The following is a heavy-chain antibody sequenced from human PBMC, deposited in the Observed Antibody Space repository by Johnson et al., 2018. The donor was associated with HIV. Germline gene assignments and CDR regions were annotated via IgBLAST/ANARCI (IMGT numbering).Heavy chain of an antibody. V-gene: IGHV3-7*02. CDR1: GLTFSRNW. Sequence: VQLVESGGGLVQPGGSLRLSCVASGLTFSRNWMSWVRQAPGKGLEWVANLKQDGSEKYYVDSVKGRFTISRDNAKNSLFLQMNSLRAEDTAVYDCARAKGGRYSDAQGAFDIWGQGTMVTVSS. CDR3: ARAKGGRYSDAQGAFDI. CDR2: LKQDGSEK. J-gene: IGHJ3*02. D-gene: IGHD1-26*01.